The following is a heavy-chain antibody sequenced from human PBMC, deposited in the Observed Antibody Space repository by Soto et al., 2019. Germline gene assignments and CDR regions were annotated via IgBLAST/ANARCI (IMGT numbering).Heavy chain of an antibody. Sequence: QGQLLQSGAEVKKPGASVKVSCKTSGYSFTDYKLHWVRQAPGQGLEWMGWVDHNGGGSNSAQKFQGSVTMTWDTSITTASLDLTSLTTNDTATYFCATWVDYGDFEGFDFWGQGTLVTVSS. J-gene: IGHJ4*02. V-gene: IGHV1-2*04. CDR2: VDHNGGGS. CDR3: ATWVDYGDFEGFDF. D-gene: IGHD4-17*01. CDR1: GYSFTDYK.